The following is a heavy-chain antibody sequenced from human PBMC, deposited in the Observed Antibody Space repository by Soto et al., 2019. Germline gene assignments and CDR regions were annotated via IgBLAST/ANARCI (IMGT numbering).Heavy chain of an antibody. V-gene: IGHV4-30-4*01. Sequence: QVQLQESGPGLVKPSQTLSLTCTVSGDSISSGDYFWSWIRQPPGKGLEWIGYISNSGSTFYNPSLKSRVTMSTDTSMNHFSLRLTSVTVADTAVYYCAREPYSESSASFSGPLDSWGHGTLVTVSS. CDR3: AREPYSESSASFSGPLDS. J-gene: IGHJ5*01. CDR1: GDSISSGDYF. D-gene: IGHD3-22*01. CDR2: ISNSGST.